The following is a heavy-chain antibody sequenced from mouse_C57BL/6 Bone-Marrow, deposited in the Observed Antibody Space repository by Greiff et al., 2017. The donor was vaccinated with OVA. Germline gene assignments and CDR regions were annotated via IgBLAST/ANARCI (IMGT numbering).Heavy chain of an antibody. CDR2: TFYSGIT. J-gene: IGHJ4*01. CDR3: ARIYYSKYYYAMDY. Sequence: EVQLQQSGPSLVRPSQTLSLTCTVTGFSINSDCYWIWIRQFPGNKLEYIGYTFYSGITYYNPSLESRTYITRDTSKNQFSLRLSSVTTEDTATYYCARIYYSKYYYAMDYWGQGTSVTVSS. V-gene: IGHV3-3*01. CDR1: GFSINSDCY. D-gene: IGHD2-5*01.